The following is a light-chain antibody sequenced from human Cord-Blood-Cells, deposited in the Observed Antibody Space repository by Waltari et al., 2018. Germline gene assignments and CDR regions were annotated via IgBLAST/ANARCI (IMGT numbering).Light chain of an antibody. Sequence: DIVMTQSPDSLAVSLGERATINCKSSQSVLYSSNNKNYLAWYQQKPGQPPKLLIYWASTGECGVPDRFSGSGSGTDFTLTISSLQAEDVAVYYCQQYYSTPLTFGGGTKVEIK. CDR1: QSVLYSSNNKNY. CDR2: WAS. V-gene: IGKV4-1*01. CDR3: QQYYSTPLT. J-gene: IGKJ4*01.